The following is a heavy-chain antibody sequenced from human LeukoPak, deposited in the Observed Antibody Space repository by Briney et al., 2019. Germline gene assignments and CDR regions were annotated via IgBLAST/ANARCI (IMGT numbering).Heavy chain of an antibody. J-gene: IGHJ4*02. CDR3: AKGPHDSGYDFDY. CDR1: GFTFDDYT. CDR2: ISWDGGST. V-gene: IGHV3-43*01. Sequence: GGSLRLSCAAPGFTFDDYTMHWVRQAPGKGLEWVSLISWDGGSTYYADSVKGRFTISRDNSKNSLYLQMNSLRTEDTALYYCAKGPHDSGYDFDYWGQGTLVTVSS. D-gene: IGHD5-12*01.